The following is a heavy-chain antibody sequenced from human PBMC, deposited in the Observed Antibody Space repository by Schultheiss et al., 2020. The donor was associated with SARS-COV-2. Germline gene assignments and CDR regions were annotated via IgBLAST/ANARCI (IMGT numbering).Heavy chain of an antibody. J-gene: IGHJ6*02. V-gene: IGHV3-33*01. CDR3: ASRGDDVRIYYGMDV. D-gene: IGHD3-10*01. Sequence: GESLKISCAASGFTFSSYGMHWVRQAPGKGLEWVAVIWYDRSNKYYADSVKGRFTISRDNSKNTLYLQMNSLRAEDTAVYYCASRGDDVRIYYGMDVWGQGTTVTVSS. CDR2: IWYDRSNK. CDR1: GFTFSSYG.